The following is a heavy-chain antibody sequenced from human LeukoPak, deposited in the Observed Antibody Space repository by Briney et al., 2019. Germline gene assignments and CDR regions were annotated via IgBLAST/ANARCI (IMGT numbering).Heavy chain of an antibody. CDR1: GFTFSSYS. J-gene: IGHJ4*02. CDR3: ARDSRAYYYDSSGYQPSRGFDY. D-gene: IGHD3-22*01. V-gene: IGHV3-21*01. Sequence: GGSLRLSCAASGFTFSSYSMNWVRQAPGKGLEWVSSISSSSSYIYYADSVKGRFTISRDNAKNSLYLQMNSLRAEDTAVYYCARDSRAYYYDSSGYQPSRGFDYWGQGTLVTVSS. CDR2: ISSSSSYI.